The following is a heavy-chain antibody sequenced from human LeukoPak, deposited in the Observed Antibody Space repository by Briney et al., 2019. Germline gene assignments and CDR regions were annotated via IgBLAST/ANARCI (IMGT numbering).Heavy chain of an antibody. CDR3: ASSQWGDAFDI. CDR1: GGSISSYY. V-gene: IGHV4-59*01. D-gene: IGHD3-16*01. CDR2: IYYSGST. Sequence: SETLSLTCAVSGGSISSYYWSWIRQPPGKGLEWIGYIYYSGSTNYNPSLKSRVTISVDTSKNQFSLKLSSVTAADTAVYYCASSQWGDAFDIWGQETMVTVSS. J-gene: IGHJ3*02.